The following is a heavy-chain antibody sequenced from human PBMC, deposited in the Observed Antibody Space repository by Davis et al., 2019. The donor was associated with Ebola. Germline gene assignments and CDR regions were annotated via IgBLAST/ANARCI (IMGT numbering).Heavy chain of an antibody. CDR1: GFTVSSNY. CDR3: ARAGEKRNGMDV. Sequence: GESLKISCAASGFTVSSNYMSWVRQAPGKGLEWVSGISGSGDSTYYADSVKGRFTISRDNSKNTLYLQMNSLRAEDTAVYYCARAGEKRNGMDVWGQGTTVTVSS. J-gene: IGHJ6*02. CDR2: ISGSGDST. V-gene: IGHV3-53*01. D-gene: IGHD3-16*01.